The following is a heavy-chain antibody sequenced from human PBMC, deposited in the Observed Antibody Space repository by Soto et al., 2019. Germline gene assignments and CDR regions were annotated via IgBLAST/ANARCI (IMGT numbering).Heavy chain of an antibody. D-gene: IGHD3-10*01. V-gene: IGHV4-59*08. J-gene: IGHJ6*03. CDR1: GGSISSYY. Sequence: SETLSLICTVSGGSISSYYWSWIRQPPGKGLEWIGYIYYSGSTNYNPSLKSRVTISVDTSKNQFSLKLSSVTAADTAVYYCARHIGKGGYMDVWGKGTTVTVSS. CDR3: ARHIGKGGYMDV. CDR2: IYYSGST.